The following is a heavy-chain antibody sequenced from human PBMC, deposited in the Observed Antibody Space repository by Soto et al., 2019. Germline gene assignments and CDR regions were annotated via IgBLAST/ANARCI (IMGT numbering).Heavy chain of an antibody. J-gene: IGHJ4*02. Sequence: ASVKVSCKASGGTFSSYAISWVRQAPGQGLEWMGGIIPIFGTANYAQKFQGRVTITADESTSTAYMELSSLRSEDTAVYYCARVATRRIAVAGTTFDYWGQGTLVTAPQ. CDR2: IIPIFGTA. CDR1: GGTFSSYA. D-gene: IGHD6-19*01. CDR3: ARVATRRIAVAGTTFDY. V-gene: IGHV1-69*13.